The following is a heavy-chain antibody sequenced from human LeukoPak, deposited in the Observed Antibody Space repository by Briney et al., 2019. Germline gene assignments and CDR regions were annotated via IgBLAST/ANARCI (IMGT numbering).Heavy chain of an antibody. D-gene: IGHD3-10*01. J-gene: IGHJ4*02. V-gene: IGHV4-59*01. CDR1: GGSISSYY. CDR2: IYYSGST. CDR3: ARERFGEYFDY. Sequence: PSETLSLTCTVSGGSISSYYWSWIRQPPGKGLEWIGYIYYSGSTNYSPSLKSRVTISVDTSKNQFSLKLSSVTAADTAVYYCARERFGEYFDYWGQGTLVTVSS.